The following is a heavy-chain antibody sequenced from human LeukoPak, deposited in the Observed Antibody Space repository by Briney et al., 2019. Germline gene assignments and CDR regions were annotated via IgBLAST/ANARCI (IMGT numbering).Heavy chain of an antibody. CDR2: IYYSGST. V-gene: IGHV4-59*01. J-gene: IGHJ5*02. D-gene: IGHD3-10*01. Sequence: PSETLSLTCTVSGGSISSYYWSWIRQPPGKGLEWIGYIYYSGSTNYNPSLKSRVTISVDTSKNQCSLKLSSVTAADTAVYYCARAMGFGELLGNWFDPWGQGTLVTVSS. CDR3: ARAMGFGELLGNWFDP. CDR1: GGSISSYY.